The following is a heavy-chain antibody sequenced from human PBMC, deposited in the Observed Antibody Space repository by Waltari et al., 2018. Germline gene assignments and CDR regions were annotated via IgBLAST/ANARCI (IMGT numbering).Heavy chain of an antibody. CDR3: VRDLGGSGNSWFDA. J-gene: IGHJ5*02. CDR1: SYSIRSAYL. V-gene: IGHV4-38-2*02. CDR2: ISHSGST. Sequence: QLQLQESGPGLARPSATLSLTRDVSSYSIRSAYLWGWIRQPPGKGLQWIGSISHSGSTYYNPSLKSRVTLSVDTSKNQFALKVTSVTAADTATYYCVRDLGGSGNSWFDAWGQGSLVIVSS. D-gene: IGHD3-10*01.